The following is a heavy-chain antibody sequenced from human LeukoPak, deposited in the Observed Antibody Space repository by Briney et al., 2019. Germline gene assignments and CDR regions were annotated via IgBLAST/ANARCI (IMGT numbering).Heavy chain of an antibody. V-gene: IGHV3-48*04. Sequence: PGRSLRLSCAASGFTFSSYSMNWVRQAPGKGLEWVSYISSSSSTIYYADSVKGRFTISRDNAKNSLYLQMNSLRAEDTAVYYCLLGDLKGPDYWGQGTLVTVSS. CDR2: ISSSSSTI. D-gene: IGHD2-21*02. J-gene: IGHJ4*02. CDR1: GFTFSSYS. CDR3: LLGDLKGPDY.